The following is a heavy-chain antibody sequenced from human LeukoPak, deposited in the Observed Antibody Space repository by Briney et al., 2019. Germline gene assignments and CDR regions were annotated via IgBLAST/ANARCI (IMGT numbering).Heavy chain of an antibody. Sequence: ASVKVSCKASGYTFTSYGISWVRQAPGQGLEWMGWISAYNGNTNYAQKFQGRVTMTRDTSINTAYVEVSRLRSDDTATYYCARDLDYWGQGTLVTVSS. J-gene: IGHJ4*02. V-gene: IGHV1-18*01. CDR2: ISAYNGNT. CDR3: ARDLDY. CDR1: GYTFTSYG.